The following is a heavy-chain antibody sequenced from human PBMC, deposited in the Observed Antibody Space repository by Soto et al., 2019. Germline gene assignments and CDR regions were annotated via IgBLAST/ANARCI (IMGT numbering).Heavy chain of an antibody. CDR2: ISAYNGNT. J-gene: IGHJ6*02. Sequence: ASVKVSCKASGYTFTSYGISWVRQAPGQGLEWMGWISAYNGNTNYAQKLQGRVTMTTDTSTSTAYMELRSLRSDDTAVYYCARDWARPYSSSWYVPYYYGMDVWGQGTTVTVSS. D-gene: IGHD6-13*01. V-gene: IGHV1-18*01. CDR3: ARDWARPYSSSWYVPYYYGMDV. CDR1: GYTFTSYG.